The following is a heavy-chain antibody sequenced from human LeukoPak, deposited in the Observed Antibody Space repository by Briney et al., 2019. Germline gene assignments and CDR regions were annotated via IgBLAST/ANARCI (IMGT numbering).Heavy chain of an antibody. Sequence: GGSLRLSCAASGFTFSNYYMSWVRQAPGKGLEWVAMIKEDGSDKYYLGSLKDRFTISRDNAKNSLYLQMNSLRAEDRAVYYFAREFAFRLDSWGQGNLLTVSS. J-gene: IGHJ4*02. CDR3: AREFAFRLDS. CDR1: GFTFSNYY. V-gene: IGHV3-7*04. CDR2: IKEDGSDK. D-gene: IGHD3-10*01.